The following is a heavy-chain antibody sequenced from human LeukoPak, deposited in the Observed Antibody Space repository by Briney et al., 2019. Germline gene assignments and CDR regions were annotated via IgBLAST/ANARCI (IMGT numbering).Heavy chain of an antibody. CDR2: IWYDGSNK. CDR1: GFTFSGNG. V-gene: IGHV3-33*01. Sequence: GGSLRLSCAASGFTFSGNGMHWVRQAPGKGLEWAAVIWYDGSNKYYADSVKGRFTISRDNSENTLYLQMNSLRAEDTAVYYCARYTTGWFLDYWGQGTLVTVSS. J-gene: IGHJ4*02. D-gene: IGHD6-19*01. CDR3: ARYTTGWFLDY.